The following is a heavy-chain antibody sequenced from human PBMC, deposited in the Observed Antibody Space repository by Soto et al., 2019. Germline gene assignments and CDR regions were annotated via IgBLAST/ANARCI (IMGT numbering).Heavy chain of an antibody. CDR3: VIDLVGAPTFDF. Sequence: VQLVESVGGLVHPGGSLRLSCAASGFTFSSYEMNWVRQAPGKRLAWVSYIGISGNTIYFADSVKGRFTICRDNAKNSLYLKMNSLTEADTSVYDCVIDLVGAPTFDFCGLGTLVTV. V-gene: IGHV3-48*03. CDR1: GFTFSSYE. D-gene: IGHD1-26*01. J-gene: IGHJ4*02. CDR2: IGISGNTI.